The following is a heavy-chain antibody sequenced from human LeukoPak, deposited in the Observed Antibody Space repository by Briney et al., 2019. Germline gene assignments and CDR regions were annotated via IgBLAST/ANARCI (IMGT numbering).Heavy chain of an antibody. Sequence: GGSLRLSCAASGFTVSSNYMSWVRQAPGKGLEWVSVIYSGGSTYYADSVKGRFTISRDNSKNTVYLQMNSLRVEDTAVYYCAKGGWLYYYGMDVWGQGTTVTVSS. CDR3: AKGGWLYYYGMDV. CDR2: IYSGGST. J-gene: IGHJ6*02. CDR1: GFTVSSNY. V-gene: IGHV3-53*01. D-gene: IGHD5-12*01.